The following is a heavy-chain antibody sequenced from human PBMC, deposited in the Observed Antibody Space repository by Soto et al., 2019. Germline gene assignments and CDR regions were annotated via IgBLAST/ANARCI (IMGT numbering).Heavy chain of an antibody. CDR1: GYSFTSYW. Sequence: GESLKISCKGSGYSFTSYWISWVRQMPGKGLEWMGRIDPSDSYTNYSPSFQGHVTISADKSISTAYLQWSSLKASDTAMYYCARPYCSSTSFIKCYYYYYGMDVWGQGTTVTVSS. CDR2: IDPSDSYT. J-gene: IGHJ6*02. D-gene: IGHD2-2*01. V-gene: IGHV5-10-1*01. CDR3: ARPYCSSTSFIKCYYYYYGMDV.